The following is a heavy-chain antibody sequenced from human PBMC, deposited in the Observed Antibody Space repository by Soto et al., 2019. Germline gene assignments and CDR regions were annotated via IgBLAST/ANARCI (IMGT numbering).Heavy chain of an antibody. Sequence: QLQLQESGPGLVKPSETLSLTCTVSGGSISSSSYYWGWIRQPPGKGLEWIGSIYYSGSTYYNPSLKSRVTISVDTSKNQFSLKLSSVTAADTAVYYCARLTDYYDSSGGFDPWGQGTLVTVSS. J-gene: IGHJ5*02. CDR2: IYYSGST. D-gene: IGHD3-22*01. CDR3: ARLTDYYDSSGGFDP. V-gene: IGHV4-39*01. CDR1: GGSISSSSYY.